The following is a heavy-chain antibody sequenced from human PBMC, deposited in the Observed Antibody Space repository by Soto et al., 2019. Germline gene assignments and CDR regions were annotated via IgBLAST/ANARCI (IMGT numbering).Heavy chain of an antibody. V-gene: IGHV3-30*18. J-gene: IGHJ4*02. CDR2: ISYDGSNK. CDR1: GFTFSSYG. CDR3: AKAQRFLEWLFDRFDY. Sequence: GGSLRLSCAASGFTFSSYGMHWVRQAPGKGLEWVAVISYDGSNKYYADSVKGRFTISRDNSKNTLYLQMNSLRAEDTAVYYCAKAQRFLEWLFDRFDYWGQGTLVPVSS. D-gene: IGHD3-3*01.